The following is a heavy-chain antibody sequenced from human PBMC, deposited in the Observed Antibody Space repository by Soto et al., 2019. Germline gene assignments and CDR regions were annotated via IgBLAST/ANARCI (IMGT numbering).Heavy chain of an antibody. J-gene: IGHJ5*02. D-gene: IGHD1-26*01. CDR2: IHLSGRV. Sequence: QVQLQQWGSGLLKPSETLSLTCAIYGGSFSDYYWHWIRQSPGKGLEWIGEIHLSGRVNFTPSLKSRTSLSMDTSRNQFFLTLRSVTAADTAVYFCARTPTRGASAWLDRWGRGHLVTVSS. CDR3: ARTPTRGASAWLDR. CDR1: GGSFSDYY. V-gene: IGHV4-34*01.